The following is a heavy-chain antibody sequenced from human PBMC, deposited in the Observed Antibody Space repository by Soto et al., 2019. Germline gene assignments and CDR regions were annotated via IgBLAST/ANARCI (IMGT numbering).Heavy chain of an antibody. J-gene: IGHJ6*02. D-gene: IGHD2-2*01. CDR3: ARATGQDIVVVPAYPYYYYGMDV. CDR1: GGTFSSYA. CDR2: IIPIFGTA. V-gene: IGHV1-69*13. Sequence: SVKVSCKASGGTFSSYAISWVRQAPGQGLEWMGGIIPIFGTANYAQKFQGRVTITADESTSTAYMELSSLRSEDTAVYYCARATGQDIVVVPAYPYYYYGMDVWGQGTTVTVSS.